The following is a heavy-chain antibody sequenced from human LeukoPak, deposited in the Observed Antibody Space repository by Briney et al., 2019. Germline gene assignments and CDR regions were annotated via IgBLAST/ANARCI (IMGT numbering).Heavy chain of an antibody. D-gene: IGHD6-13*01. CDR1: GFTFSSYS. CDR3: AREKYSSSWYGYYYMDV. CDR2: ISSSSSYI. V-gene: IGHV3-21*01. Sequence: GGSLRLSCAASGFTFSSYSMNWVRQAPGKGLEWVSSISSSSSYIYYADSVKGRFTISRDNAKNSLYLQMNSLRAEDTAVYYCAREKYSSSWYGYYYMDVWGKGTTVTVSS. J-gene: IGHJ6*03.